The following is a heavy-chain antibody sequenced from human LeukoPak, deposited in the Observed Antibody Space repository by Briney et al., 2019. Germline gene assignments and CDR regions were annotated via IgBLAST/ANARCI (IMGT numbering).Heavy chain of an antibody. J-gene: IGHJ6*02. D-gene: IGHD3-3*01. Sequence: GASVTVSCTASGYTFTSYYMHWVRQAPGQGLEWMGIINPSGGSTSYAQKFQGRVTMTRDTSTSTVYMELSSLRSEDTAVYYCARDQDVLRFLEWLPPGYYYGMDVWGQGTTVTVSS. CDR2: INPSGGST. V-gene: IGHV1-46*01. CDR1: GYTFTSYY. CDR3: ARDQDVLRFLEWLPPGYYYGMDV.